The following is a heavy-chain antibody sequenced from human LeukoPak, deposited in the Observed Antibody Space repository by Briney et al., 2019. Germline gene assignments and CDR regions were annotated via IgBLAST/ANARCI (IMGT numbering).Heavy chain of an antibody. J-gene: IGHJ3*02. Sequence: PSETLSLTCTVSGGSISSSSYYWGWIRQPPGKGLEWIGYIYYSGSTNYNPSLKSQVTISVDTSKNQFSLKLSSVTAADTAVYYCARHYGGPDAFDIWGRGTMVTVSS. D-gene: IGHD4-23*01. CDR2: IYYSGST. CDR1: GGSISSSSYY. V-gene: IGHV4-61*05. CDR3: ARHYGGPDAFDI.